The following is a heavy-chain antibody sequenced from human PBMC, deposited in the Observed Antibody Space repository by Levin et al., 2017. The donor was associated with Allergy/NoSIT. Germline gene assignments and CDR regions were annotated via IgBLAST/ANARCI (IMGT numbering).Heavy chain of an antibody. Sequence: SETLSLTCAVYGGSFSGYYWSWIRQPPGKGLEWIGEINHSGSTNNNPSLKSRVTISVDTSKNQFSLKLSSVTAADTAVYYCARGILNTAMVRPHFDYWGQGTLVTVSS. CDR2: INHSGST. CDR3: ARGILNTAMVRPHFDY. J-gene: IGHJ4*02. D-gene: IGHD5-18*01. CDR1: GGSFSGYY. V-gene: IGHV4-34*01.